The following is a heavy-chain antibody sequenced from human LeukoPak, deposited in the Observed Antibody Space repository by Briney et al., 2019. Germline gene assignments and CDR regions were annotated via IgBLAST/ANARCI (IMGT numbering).Heavy chain of an antibody. CDR3: ARGTRGGYTFDI. CDR2: ISSSGSTI. J-gene: IGHJ3*02. V-gene: IGHV3-48*03. Sequence: PGGSLRLSCAASGFTFSSYEMNWVRQAPGKGLEWLSYISSSGSTIYYADSVKGRFTISRDNAKNSLYLQMNSLRAEDTAVYYCARGTRGGYTFDIWGQGTMVTVSS. CDR1: GFTFSSYE. D-gene: IGHD5-18*01.